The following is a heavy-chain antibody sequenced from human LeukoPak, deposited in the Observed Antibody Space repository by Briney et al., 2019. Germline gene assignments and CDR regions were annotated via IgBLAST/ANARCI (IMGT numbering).Heavy chain of an antibody. CDR2: ISYDGRNK. CDR3: AKGPLRGTAAAIDY. J-gene: IGHJ4*02. D-gene: IGHD2-2*01. V-gene: IGHV3-30*18. CDR1: GFTFHNYG. Sequence: PGGSLRLSCAASGFTFHNYGMHWVRQAPGKGLEWVAVISYDGRNKHYPDSVKGRFTISRDISTDTLWLQMDSLRTEDTAVYYCAKGPLRGTAAAIDYWGQGTLVTVSS.